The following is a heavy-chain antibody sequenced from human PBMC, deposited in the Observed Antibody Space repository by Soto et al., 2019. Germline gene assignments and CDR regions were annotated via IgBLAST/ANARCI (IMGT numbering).Heavy chain of an antibody. CDR1: GFTFSSYG. Sequence: SLRLSCAASGFTFSSYGMHWVRQAPGKGLEWVAVISYDGSNKYYADSVKGRFTISRDNSKNTLYLQMNSLRAEDTAVYYCAKNMKYRAARGSFDYWGQGTLVTVSS. J-gene: IGHJ4*01. D-gene: IGHD6-6*01. CDR2: ISYDGSNK. CDR3: AKNMKYRAARGSFDY. V-gene: IGHV3-30*18.